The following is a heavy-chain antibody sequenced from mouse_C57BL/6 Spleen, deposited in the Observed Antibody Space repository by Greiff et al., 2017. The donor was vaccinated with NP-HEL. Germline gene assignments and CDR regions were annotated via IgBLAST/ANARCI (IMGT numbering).Heavy chain of an antibody. CDR2: ISDGGSYT. Sequence: EVMLVESGGGLVKPGGSLKLSCAASGFTFSSYAMSWVRQTPEKRLEWVATISDGGSYTYYPDNVKGRFTISRDNAKNNLYLQMSHLKSEDTAMYYCARDGSLPMVTTDYFDYWGQCTTLTVSS. CDR1: GFTFSSYA. CDR3: ARDGSLPMVTTDYFDY. D-gene: IGHD2-2*01. J-gene: IGHJ2*01. V-gene: IGHV5-4*01.